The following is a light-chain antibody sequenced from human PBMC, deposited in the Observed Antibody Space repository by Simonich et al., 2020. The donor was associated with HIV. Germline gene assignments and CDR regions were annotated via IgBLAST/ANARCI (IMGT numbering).Light chain of an antibody. V-gene: IGLV3-25*03. CDR2: KDT. J-gene: IGLJ2*01. Sequence: SYELTQPPSVSVSPGQTARITCSGDALPNQYAYWYQQKPGQAPVLVIYKDTERPSGIPGRFSGSSSGTTVTLTISGVQAEDEADYYCQSADSSGNPYVIFGGGTKLTVL. CDR1: ALPNQY. CDR3: QSADSSGNPYVI.